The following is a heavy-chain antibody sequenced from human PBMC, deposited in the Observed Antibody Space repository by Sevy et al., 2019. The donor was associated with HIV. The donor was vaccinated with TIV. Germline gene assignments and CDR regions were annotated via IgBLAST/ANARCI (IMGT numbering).Heavy chain of an antibody. D-gene: IGHD3-16*01. Sequence: SETLSLTCGVSGYSIISGYYWGWIRQPPGKGLEWIGSIYHSGSTYYNPSLKSRVTISVDTSKNQFSLKLSSVTAADTAVDYCAGQVVAFGNPGFEDYWGQGTLVTVSS. CDR3: AGQVVAFGNPGFEDY. CDR1: GYSIISGYY. CDR2: IYHSGST. J-gene: IGHJ4*02. V-gene: IGHV4-38-2*01.